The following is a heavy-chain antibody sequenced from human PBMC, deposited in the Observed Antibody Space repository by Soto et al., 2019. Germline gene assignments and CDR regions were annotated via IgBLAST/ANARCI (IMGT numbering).Heavy chain of an antibody. CDR3: ARINVYCSGGSCYPGGGYYGMDV. CDR2: IYYSGST. Sequence: SETLSLTCTVSGGSISSYYWSWIRQPPGKGLEWIGYIYYSGSTNYNPSLKSRVTISVDTSKNQFSLKLSSVTAADTAVYYCARINVYCSGGSCYPGGGYYGMDVWGQGTTVTVSS. V-gene: IGHV4-59*08. D-gene: IGHD2-15*01. CDR1: GGSISSYY. J-gene: IGHJ6*02.